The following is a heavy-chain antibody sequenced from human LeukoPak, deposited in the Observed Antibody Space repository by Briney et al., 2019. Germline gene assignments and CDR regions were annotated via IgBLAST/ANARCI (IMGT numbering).Heavy chain of an antibody. Sequence: PSETLSLTCTVSGGSISSSSYYWGWIRQPPGKGLEWIGSMYYSGSTYYNPSLKSRVTISVDTSKNQFSLKLSSVTAADTAVYYCARAKGIAARPTRPWFDPWGQGTLVTVSS. V-gene: IGHV4-39*07. D-gene: IGHD6-6*01. J-gene: IGHJ5*02. CDR3: ARAKGIAARPTRPWFDP. CDR1: GGSISSSSYY. CDR2: MYYSGST.